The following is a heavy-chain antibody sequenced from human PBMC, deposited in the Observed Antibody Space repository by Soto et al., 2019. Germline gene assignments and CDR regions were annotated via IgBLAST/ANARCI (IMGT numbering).Heavy chain of an antibody. V-gene: IGHV4-4*07. CDR2: IHATEST. CDR3: ARALSSAAGLYFDY. D-gene: IGHD6-13*01. J-gene: IGHJ4*02. CDR1: GDSISNYY. Sequence: ETLSLTCTVSGDSISNYYWSWIRQPAGKGMEWIGRIHATESTNYNPSLKSRVTMSIDTSNNQFSLKLSSLTAADTAVYYCARALSSAAGLYFDYWGQGTLVTVSS.